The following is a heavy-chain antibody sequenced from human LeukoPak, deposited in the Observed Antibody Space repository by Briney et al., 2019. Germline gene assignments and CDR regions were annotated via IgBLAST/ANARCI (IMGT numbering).Heavy chain of an antibody. Sequence: GGSLRLSCAASGFTFNSYGMHWVRQAPGKGLEWVALISYDGTNKNYADSVKGRFTISRDNAKNTLYLQMNSLRAEDTAVYYCARVRSSGYVTRFDAFDIWGQGTMVTVSS. J-gene: IGHJ3*02. D-gene: IGHD5-12*01. CDR1: GFTFNSYG. CDR2: ISYDGTNK. V-gene: IGHV3-30*03. CDR3: ARVRSSGYVTRFDAFDI.